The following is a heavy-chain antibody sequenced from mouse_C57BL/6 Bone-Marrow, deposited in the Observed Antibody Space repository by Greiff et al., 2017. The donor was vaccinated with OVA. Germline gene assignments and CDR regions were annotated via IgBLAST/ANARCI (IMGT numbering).Heavy chain of an antibody. D-gene: IGHD2-4*01. V-gene: IGHV1-42*01. CDR1: GYSFTGYY. CDR3: AREGDYDGFAY. Sequence: EVQLQQSGPELVKPGASVKISCKASGYSFTGYYMNWVKQSPEKSLEWIGEINPSTGGTNYNQKFKAKATLTVDKSSSTAYMQLKILTSEDSAVYYCAREGDYDGFAYWGQGTLVTVSA. CDR2: INPSTGGT. J-gene: IGHJ3*01.